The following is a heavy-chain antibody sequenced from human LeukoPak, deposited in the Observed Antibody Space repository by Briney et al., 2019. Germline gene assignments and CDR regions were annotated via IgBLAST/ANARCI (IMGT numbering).Heavy chain of an antibody. CDR1: GFTFSSYG. V-gene: IGHV3-30*18. CDR2: ISYDESNK. CDR3: AKLYSGYDYNFDY. Sequence: PGGSLRLSCAASGFTFSSYGMHWVRQAPGKGLEWVAIISYDESNKYYADSVNGRFTISRDNSKNTLYLQMNSLRAEDTAVYYCAKLYSGYDYNFDYWGQGTLVTVSS. D-gene: IGHD5-12*01. J-gene: IGHJ4*02.